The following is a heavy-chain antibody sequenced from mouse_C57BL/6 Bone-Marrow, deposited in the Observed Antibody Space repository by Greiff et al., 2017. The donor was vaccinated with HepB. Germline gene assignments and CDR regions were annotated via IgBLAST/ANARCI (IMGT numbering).Heavy chain of an antibody. V-gene: IGHV7-1*01. Sequence: EVKLVESGGGLVQSGRSLRLSCATSGFTFSDFYMEWVRQAPGKGLEWIAASRNKANDYTTEYSASVKGRFIVSRDTSQSILYLQMNALRAEDTAIYYCARDYYGIDWYFDVWGTGTTVTVSS. CDR1: GFTFSDFY. D-gene: IGHD1-1*01. CDR3: ARDYYGIDWYFDV. CDR2: SRNKANDYTT. J-gene: IGHJ1*03.